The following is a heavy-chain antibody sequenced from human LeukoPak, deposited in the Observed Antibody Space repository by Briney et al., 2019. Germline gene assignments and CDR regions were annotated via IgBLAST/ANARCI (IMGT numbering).Heavy chain of an antibody. D-gene: IGHD3-22*01. V-gene: IGHV3-74*01. CDR1: GFTFSSYW. Sequence: GGSLRLSCAASGFTFSSYWMHWVRQAPGKGLVWVSRIHSDGSTTNYADSVKGRFTISRDNAKNTLYLQMNSLRAEDTAVYYCARDLYYYDSSGLEFGYWGQGTLVTVSS. J-gene: IGHJ4*02. CDR2: IHSDGSTT. CDR3: ARDLYYYDSSGLEFGY.